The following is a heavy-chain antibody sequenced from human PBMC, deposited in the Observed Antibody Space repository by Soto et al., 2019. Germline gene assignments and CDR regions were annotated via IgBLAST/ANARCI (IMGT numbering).Heavy chain of an antibody. CDR2: IPYDGSNK. V-gene: IGHV3-30*18. J-gene: IGHJ4*02. CDR3: AKEWGIAVFDY. CDR1: GFVFNTYG. D-gene: IGHD6-19*01. Sequence: QVQLVESGGGVVQPGRSLRLSCAASGFVFNTYGMHWVRQAPGKGLEWVAVIPYDGSNKYYADSVKGRFTISRDNSKNTLYLQMNSLRAEDTAVYYCAKEWGIAVFDYWGQGTLVTVSP.